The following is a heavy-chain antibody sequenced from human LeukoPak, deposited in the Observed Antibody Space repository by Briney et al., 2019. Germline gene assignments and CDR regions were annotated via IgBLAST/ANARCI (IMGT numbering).Heavy chain of an antibody. Sequence: PGGSLRLSCAASGFTVSSKYMRWVRQAPGKGLEWGSVTYSGGSTYYADSVKGRFTISTDTSKNTLYLQMNSLRAEDTAVSYCARGANYYYYYYYSYMDVWGKGTTVTISS. J-gene: IGHJ6*03. CDR2: TYSGGST. D-gene: IGHD3-10*01. CDR1: GFTVSSKY. CDR3: ARGANYYYYYYYSYMDV. V-gene: IGHV3-66*01.